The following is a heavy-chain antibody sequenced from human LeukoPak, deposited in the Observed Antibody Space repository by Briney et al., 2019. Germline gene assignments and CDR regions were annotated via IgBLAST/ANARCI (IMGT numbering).Heavy chain of an antibody. CDR1: GGSISSGGYY. D-gene: IGHD3-22*01. J-gene: IGHJ3*02. CDR2: IYHSGST. V-gene: IGHV4-30-2*01. CDR3: ARAFRFTMNAFDI. Sequence: PSQTLSLTCTVSGGSISSGGYYWSWIRQPPGKGLEWIGYIYHSGSTYYNPSLKSRVTISVDRSKNQFSLKLSSVTAADTAVYYCARAFRFTMNAFDIWGQGTMVTVSS.